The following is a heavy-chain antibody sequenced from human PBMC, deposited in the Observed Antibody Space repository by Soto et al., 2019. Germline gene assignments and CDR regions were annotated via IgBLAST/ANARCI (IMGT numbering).Heavy chain of an antibody. V-gene: IGHV3-11*01. CDR2: INPGGTPM. CDR3: ARVGQFDY. Sequence: QVQLVESGGGLVEPGGSPRLSCAASGFAFSDYHMAWIRQAPGKGLEWVSYINPGGTPMYYADSVKGRFTISRDNAKNSMYLLMNNLRAEDTAVYYCARVGQFDYWGQGTLVTVSS. J-gene: IGHJ4*02. CDR1: GFAFSDYH.